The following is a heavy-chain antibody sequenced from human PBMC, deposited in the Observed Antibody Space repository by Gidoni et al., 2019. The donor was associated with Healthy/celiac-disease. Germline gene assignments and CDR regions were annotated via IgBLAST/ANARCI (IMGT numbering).Heavy chain of an antibody. CDR2: ISSSSSYI. CDR3: AREVFPLYDSESFGRYAFDI. V-gene: IGHV3-21*01. CDR1: GFTFSSYS. D-gene: IGHD3-16*01. J-gene: IGHJ3*02. Sequence: EVQLVESGGGLVKPGGSLRLSCAASGFTFSSYSMNWVRQAPGKGLEWVSSISSSSSYIYYADSVKGRFTISRDNAKNSLYLQMNSLRAEDTAVYYCAREVFPLYDSESFGRYAFDIWGQGTMVTVSS.